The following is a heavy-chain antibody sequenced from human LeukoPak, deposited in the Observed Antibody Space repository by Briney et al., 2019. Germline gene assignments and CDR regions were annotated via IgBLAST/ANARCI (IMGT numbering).Heavy chain of an antibody. V-gene: IGHV3-48*04. Sequence: GGSLRLSCAASGFTFSSYAMSWVRQAPGKGLEWVSYISSSGSTIYYADSVKGRFTISRDNAKNSLYLQMNSLRAEDTAVYYCARAGSGGDCYSDYWGQGTLVTVSS. CDR1: GFTFSSYA. D-gene: IGHD2-21*02. CDR2: ISSSGSTI. CDR3: ARAGSGGDCYSDY. J-gene: IGHJ4*02.